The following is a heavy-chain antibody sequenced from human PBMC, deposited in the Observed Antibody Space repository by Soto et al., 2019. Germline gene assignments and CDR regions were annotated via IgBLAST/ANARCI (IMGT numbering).Heavy chain of an antibody. D-gene: IGHD6-13*01. Sequence: PSETLSLTCTVSGGSISSGDYYWSWIRQPPGKGLEWIGYIYYSGSTFYNPSLKNRVTISLDTSKIQFSLKLSSVTAADTAVYYCARGPVYSSTWFDCWGQGTLVTVSS. CDR3: ARGPVYSSTWFDC. J-gene: IGHJ4*02. V-gene: IGHV4-30-4*02. CDR1: GGSISSGDYY. CDR2: IYYSGST.